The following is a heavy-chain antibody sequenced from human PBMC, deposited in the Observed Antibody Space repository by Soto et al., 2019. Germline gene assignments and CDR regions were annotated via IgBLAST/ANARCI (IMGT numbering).Heavy chain of an antibody. D-gene: IGHD3-10*01. J-gene: IGHJ4*02. Sequence: EVQLVESGGDLVQPGGSLRLSCAASGFTFCSYWMHWVRQAPGKGLVWVSRINSDGSSTSYGDSVKGRFTISRDNAKNTLYLQMNRLRAEDTAVYFCARAGSYRFDYWGQGTLLTVSS. V-gene: IGHV3-74*01. CDR1: GFTFCSYW. CDR3: ARAGSYRFDY. CDR2: INSDGSST.